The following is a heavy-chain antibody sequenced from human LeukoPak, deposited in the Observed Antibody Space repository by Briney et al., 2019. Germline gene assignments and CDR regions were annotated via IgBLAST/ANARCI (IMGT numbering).Heavy chain of an antibody. D-gene: IGHD3-22*01. Sequence: GGSLRLSCAASGFTFSDYYMSWIRQAPGKGLEWVSYISSSSSYTNYADSVKGRFTISRDNAKNSLYLQMNSLRVEDTAVYYCARDPHYYDSSGRNWGQGTLVTVSS. V-gene: IGHV3-11*05. CDR2: ISSSSSYT. CDR1: GFTFSDYY. J-gene: IGHJ4*02. CDR3: ARDPHYYDSSGRN.